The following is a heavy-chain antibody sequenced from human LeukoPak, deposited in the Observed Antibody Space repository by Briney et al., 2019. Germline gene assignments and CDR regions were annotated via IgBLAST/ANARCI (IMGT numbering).Heavy chain of an antibody. D-gene: IGHD3-3*01. J-gene: IGHJ4*02. V-gene: IGHV1-24*01. CDR2: FDPEDGET. Sequence: GASVNVSCKVSGYTLTELSMHWVRQAPGKGLEWMGGFDPEDGETIYAQKFQGRVTMTEDTSTDTAYMELSSLRSEDTAVYYCATGVTIFGVVIIPLVYWGQGTLVTVSS. CDR3: ATGVTIFGVVIIPLVY. CDR1: GYTLTELS.